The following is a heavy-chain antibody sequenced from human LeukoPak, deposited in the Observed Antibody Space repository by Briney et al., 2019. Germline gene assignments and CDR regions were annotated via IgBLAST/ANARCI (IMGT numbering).Heavy chain of an antibody. CDR2: ISSSGKTI. D-gene: IGHD2-21*01. CDR3: ARVVVAGYYFDF. CDR1: GVNFSSYE. Sequence: PGGSLRLSCAASGVNFSSYEMNWVRQAPGKGLEWVSFISSSGKTIYYADSVKGRFTVSRDNAENSLYLQMNSLRAEDTAVYFCARVVVAGYYFDFWGQGTLVTVSS. V-gene: IGHV3-48*03. J-gene: IGHJ4*02.